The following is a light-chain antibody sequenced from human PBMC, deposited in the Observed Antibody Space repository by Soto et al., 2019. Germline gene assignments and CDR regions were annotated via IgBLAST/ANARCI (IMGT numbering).Light chain of an antibody. V-gene: IGKV3-15*01. CDR2: GAS. CDR3: QQYNSMWT. J-gene: IGKJ1*01. Sequence: EIVMTHSPATLSVSPGEIATLSCRASQSVSSNLAWYQQKPGQAPRLLIYGASTRATGIPARISGSGSGTDFTLTIDRLQPDDFATYYCQQYNSMWTFGQGTKVDIK. CDR1: QSVSSN.